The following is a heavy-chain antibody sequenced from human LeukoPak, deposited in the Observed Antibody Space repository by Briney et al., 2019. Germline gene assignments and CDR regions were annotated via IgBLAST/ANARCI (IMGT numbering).Heavy chain of an antibody. Sequence: PGGSLRLSCAASGFTFSSYSMNWVRQAPGKGLEWVSYISSSSSTIYCADSVKGRFTISRDNAKNSLYLQMNSLRAEDTAVYYCAKDRLQRLYYYDSSLNWGQGTLVTVSS. CDR2: ISSSSSTI. CDR3: AKDRLQRLYYYDSSLN. D-gene: IGHD3-22*01. CDR1: GFTFSSYS. J-gene: IGHJ4*02. V-gene: IGHV3-48*01.